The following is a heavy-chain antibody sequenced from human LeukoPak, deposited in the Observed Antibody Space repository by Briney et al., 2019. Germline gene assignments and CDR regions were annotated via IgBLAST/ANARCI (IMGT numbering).Heavy chain of an antibody. CDR2: MNPYRGNT. CDR3: ALSIAGYMDV. V-gene: IGHV1-8*01. D-gene: IGHD6-13*01. J-gene: IGHJ6*04. Sequence: ASVKAASQASGYTFTSHDLNHVRHAPGQGLECIGWMNPYRGNTGHAQKCQGRGPITQHTTISTAYMELSRLRSEDTAVYYCALSIAGYMDVGGKGTTVTVSS. CDR1: GYTFTSHD.